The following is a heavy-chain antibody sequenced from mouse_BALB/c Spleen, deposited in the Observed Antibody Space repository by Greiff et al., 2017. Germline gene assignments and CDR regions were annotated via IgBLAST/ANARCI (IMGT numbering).Heavy chain of an antibody. CDR1: GDSITSGY. J-gene: IGHJ4*01. CDR2: ISYSGST. Sequence: VQLKESGPSLVKPSQTLSLTCSVTGDSITSGYWNWIRKFPGNKLEYMGYISYSGSTYYNPSLKSRISITRDTSKNQYYLQLNSVTTENTATYYFARGGYGNYDAMDYWGQGTSVTVSS. D-gene: IGHD2-10*02. CDR3: ARGGYGNYDAMDY. V-gene: IGHV3-8*02.